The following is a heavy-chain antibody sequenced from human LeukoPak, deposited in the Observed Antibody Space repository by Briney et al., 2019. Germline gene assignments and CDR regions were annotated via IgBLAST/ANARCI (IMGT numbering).Heavy chain of an antibody. J-gene: IGHJ4*02. D-gene: IGHD6-13*01. Sequence: GGSLRLSCAASGFTFSSYRMHWVRQAPGKGLEWVAVISYDGSNKYYADSVKGRFTISRDNSKNTLYLQMNSLRAEDTAVYYCAGKAGLDYWGQGTLVTVSS. CDR3: AGKAGLDY. V-gene: IGHV3-30*03. CDR2: ISYDGSNK. CDR1: GFTFSSYR.